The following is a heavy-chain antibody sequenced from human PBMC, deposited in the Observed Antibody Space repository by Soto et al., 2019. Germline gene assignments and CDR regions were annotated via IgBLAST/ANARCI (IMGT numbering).Heavy chain of an antibody. CDR3: AREGGLLNWFDP. V-gene: IGHV3-74*01. J-gene: IGHJ5*02. CDR2: INSDGSNT. Sequence: GGSLRLSCAASGFTFSSFWMHWVRQAPGEGLVWVSRINSDGSNTNYADSVKGRFTISRDNAKNTLYLQMNSLRDEDTAVYYCAREGGLLNWFDPWGQGTLVTVSS. CDR1: GFTFSSFW.